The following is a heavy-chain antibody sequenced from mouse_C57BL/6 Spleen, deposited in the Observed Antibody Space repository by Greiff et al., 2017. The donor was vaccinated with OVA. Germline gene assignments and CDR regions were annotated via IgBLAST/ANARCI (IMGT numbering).Heavy chain of an antibody. V-gene: IGHV1-64*01. Sequence: VKLQQPGAELVKPGASVKLSCKASGYTFTSYWMHWVKQRPGQGLEWIGMIHPNSGSTNYNEKFKSKATLTVDKSSSTAYMQLSSLTSEDSAVYYCARDYYYGSSYSYYAMDYWGQGTSVTVSS. CDR3: ARDYYYGSSYSYYAMDY. CDR2: IHPNSGST. D-gene: IGHD1-1*01. J-gene: IGHJ4*01. CDR1: GYTFTSYW.